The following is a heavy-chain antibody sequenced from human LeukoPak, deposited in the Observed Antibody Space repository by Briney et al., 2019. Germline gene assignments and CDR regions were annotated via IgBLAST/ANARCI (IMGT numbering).Heavy chain of an antibody. V-gene: IGHV3-23*01. CDR1: RFTFSSFF. CDR3: AKEPDYCGGDCYPGGYYFDY. Sequence: GGSLRLSCAASRFTFSSFFMTWVRQAPGKGLEWVSSITGSSGTTSYADSVKGRFTISRDNSENTLYLQMNSLRAEDTAVYYCAKEPDYCGGDCYPGGYYFDYWGQGTLVTVSS. J-gene: IGHJ4*02. CDR2: ITGSSGTT. D-gene: IGHD2-21*02.